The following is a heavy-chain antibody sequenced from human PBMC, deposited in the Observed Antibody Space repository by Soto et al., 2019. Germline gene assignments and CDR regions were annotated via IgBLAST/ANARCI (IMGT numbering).Heavy chain of an antibody. CDR2: SYYSGST. CDR1: GGSISSSSYY. V-gene: IGHV4-39*01. D-gene: IGHD3-3*01. Sequence: QLQLQESGPGLVKTSENLSLTCTVSGGSISSSSYYWGWILQPPGKGLAWIGSSYYSGSTYYNPSLKSRVTISVDTSKHPLSMKLSSVAAADTAVYYCASQFYITIVGVVMGWFAPWGQGTLVTASS. CDR3: ASQFYITIVGVVMGWFAP. J-gene: IGHJ5*02.